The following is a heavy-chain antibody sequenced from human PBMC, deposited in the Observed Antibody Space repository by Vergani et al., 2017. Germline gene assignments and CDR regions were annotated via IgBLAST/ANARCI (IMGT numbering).Heavy chain of an antibody. CDR2: IYNGGVT. D-gene: IGHD2-21*01. Sequence: QVHLQESGPGLVKPSETLSLTCSVSNYSISRYYFCCLIRRSPGKGLEYISSIYNGGVTYYNPSLRRRATISIDTDEKVISLRSTSVTAADTALNHCARRGGAGNYCHLVDCWGQGTLVFVSS. J-gene: IGHJ4*02. CDR3: ARRGGAGNYCHLVDC. V-gene: IGHV4-38-2*02. CDR1: NYSISRYYF.